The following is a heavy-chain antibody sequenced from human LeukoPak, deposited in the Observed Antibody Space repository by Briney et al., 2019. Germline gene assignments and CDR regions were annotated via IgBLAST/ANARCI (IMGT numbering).Heavy chain of an antibody. J-gene: IGHJ4*02. V-gene: IGHV4-34*01. CDR1: GGSFSGYY. Sequence: PSETLSLTYAVYGGSFSGYYWSWIRQPPGKGLEWIGEINHSGSTNYNPSLKSRVTISVDTSKNQFSLKLSSVTAADTAVYYCARGRGYYYDSSGYYYSDHIDYWGQGTLVTVSS. CDR3: ARGRGYYYDSSGYYYSDHIDY. CDR2: INHSGST. D-gene: IGHD3-22*01.